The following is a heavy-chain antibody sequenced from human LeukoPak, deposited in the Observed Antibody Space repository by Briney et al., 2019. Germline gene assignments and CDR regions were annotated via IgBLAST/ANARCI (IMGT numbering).Heavy chain of an antibody. CDR1: RYTFGSYW. CDR3: ASGRQLGY. CDR2: IKQDGSEK. Sequence: GGSLRLSCAASRYTFGSYWLSWVRQAPGKGLEWVANIKQDGSEKYYVDSVKGRFTISRDNAKNSLYLQMNSLRAEDTALYYCASGRQLGYWGQGTLVTVSS. D-gene: IGHD3-16*01. V-gene: IGHV3-7*01. J-gene: IGHJ4*02.